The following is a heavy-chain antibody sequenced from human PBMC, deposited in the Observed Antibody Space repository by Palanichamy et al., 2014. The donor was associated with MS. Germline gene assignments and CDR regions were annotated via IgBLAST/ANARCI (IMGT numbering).Heavy chain of an antibody. Sequence: VRQAPGKGLEWVAIIWYDGSNEYYADSVKGRFTISRDNSKNTLYLQMSSLRAEDTAVYYCARVPPGSSLRIDEYWGQGTLVTVSS. V-gene: IGHV3-33*01. D-gene: IGHD6-13*01. CDR2: IWYDGSNE. CDR3: ARVPPGSSLRIDEY. J-gene: IGHJ4*02.